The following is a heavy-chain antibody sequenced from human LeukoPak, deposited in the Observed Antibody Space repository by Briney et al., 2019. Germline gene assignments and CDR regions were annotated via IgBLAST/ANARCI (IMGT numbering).Heavy chain of an antibody. D-gene: IGHD3-9*01. V-gene: IGHV3-21*01. CDR3: ARKEYILTGYYDH. Sequence: GRSLRLSCAASGFTFSSYAIHWVRQAPGKGLEWVSSISSDSNYIYYADSVKGRFTISRDNAWNSLYLQMNSLRAEDTAVYYCARKEYILTGYYDHWGQGTLVTVSS. CDR2: ISSDSNYI. CDR1: GFTFSSYA. J-gene: IGHJ5*02.